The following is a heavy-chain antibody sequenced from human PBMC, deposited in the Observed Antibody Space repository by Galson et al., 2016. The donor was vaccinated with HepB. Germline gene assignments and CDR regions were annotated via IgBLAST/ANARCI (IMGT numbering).Heavy chain of an antibody. D-gene: IGHD7-27*01. CDR3: ARQDFAGVYFDY. Sequence: SLRLSCAASGSTFSSYAMSWVRQAPGKGLEWVSFLYSSGNTYYADSVKGRFTFSRDNSKNTLYLQMISLTVDDTAVYYCARQDFAGVYFDYWGQGTLVTVSS. J-gene: IGHJ4*02. CDR2: FLYSSGNT. CDR1: GSTFSSYA. V-gene: IGHV3-23*01.